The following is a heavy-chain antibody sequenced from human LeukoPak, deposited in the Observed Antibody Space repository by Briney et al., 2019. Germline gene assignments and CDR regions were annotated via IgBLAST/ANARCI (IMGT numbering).Heavy chain of an antibody. Sequence: PSQTLSLTCTVSGGSISSGDYYWSWIRQPPGKGLEWIGYIYYSGSTYYNPSLKSRVTISVDTSKNQFSLKLSSVTAADTAVYYCARGVEDIVVVVAATPGAYFDYWGQETLVTVSS. CDR3: ARGVEDIVVVVAATPGAYFDY. V-gene: IGHV4-30-4*01. J-gene: IGHJ4*02. CDR2: IYYSGST. D-gene: IGHD2-15*01. CDR1: GGSISSGDYY.